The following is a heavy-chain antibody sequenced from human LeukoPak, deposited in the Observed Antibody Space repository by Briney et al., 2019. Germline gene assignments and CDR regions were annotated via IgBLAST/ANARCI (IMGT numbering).Heavy chain of an antibody. Sequence: ASVKVSCKASGGTFSSYAISWVRQAPGRGLEWMGGIIPIFGTANYAQKFQGRVTITADESTSTAYMELSSLRSEDTAVYYCARGLSGYPRDYYFDYWGQGTLVTVSS. V-gene: IGHV1-69*13. J-gene: IGHJ4*02. CDR1: GGTFSSYA. D-gene: IGHD3-22*01. CDR2: IIPIFGTA. CDR3: ARGLSGYPRDYYFDY.